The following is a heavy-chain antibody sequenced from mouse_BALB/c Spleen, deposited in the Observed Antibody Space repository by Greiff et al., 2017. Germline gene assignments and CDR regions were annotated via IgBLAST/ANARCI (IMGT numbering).Heavy chain of an antibody. J-gene: IGHJ2*01. CDR3: ESEYYDGFDY. CDR1: GFTFTDYY. V-gene: IGHV7-3*02. CDR2: IRNKANGYTT. Sequence: DVHLVESGGGLVQPGGSLRLSCATSGFTFTDYYMSWVRQPPGKALEWLGFIRNKANGYTTEYSASVKGRFAISRDNSQSILYLQMNTLRAEDSATYYCESEYYDGFDYWGQGTTLTVSS. D-gene: IGHD1-1*01.